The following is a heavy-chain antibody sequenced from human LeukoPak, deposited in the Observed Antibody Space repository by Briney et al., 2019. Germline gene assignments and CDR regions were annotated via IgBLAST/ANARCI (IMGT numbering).Heavy chain of an antibody. J-gene: IGHJ2*01. V-gene: IGHV3-23*01. Sequence: GGSLRLSCAASGFTFSDYGMNWVRQAPGKGLEWVSAISGNSGSTYYADSVKGRFTISRDNSKNMLYLQMDSLRAEDTAVYYCAKTDQSSMYWYFDVWGRGTLITVSS. D-gene: IGHD2/OR15-2a*01. CDR3: AKTDQSSMYWYFDV. CDR1: GFTFSDYG. CDR2: ISGNSGST.